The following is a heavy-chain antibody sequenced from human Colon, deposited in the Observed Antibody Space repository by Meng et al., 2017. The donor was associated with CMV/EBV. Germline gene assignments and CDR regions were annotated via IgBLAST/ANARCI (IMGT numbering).Heavy chain of an antibody. CDR2: INPNTGTP. V-gene: IGHV1-2*02. Sequence: ASVKVTCKASGDAFIGYYIHWLRQAPGRGLEWMGWINPNTGTPKYSQKFQGRVTVTRVPSISTTYMELGSLTSDDTAVYYCARGGARDYGVEVAAHWDYYYGVDVWGQGTTVTVSS. CDR1: GDAFIGYY. J-gene: IGHJ6*02. CDR3: ARGGARDYGVEVAAHWDYYYGVDV. D-gene: IGHD3-3*01.